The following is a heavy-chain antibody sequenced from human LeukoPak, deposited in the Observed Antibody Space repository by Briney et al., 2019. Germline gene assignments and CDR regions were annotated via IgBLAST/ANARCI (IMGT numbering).Heavy chain of an antibody. Sequence: PSETLSLTCVVSGGPITNDNWWSWVRQPPGKGLEWIGEIHHSGRTNYNPSLRSRVTISVDKSKNELSLKVTSVTAADTAVYYCARNGYYSANYWGQGTLVTVSS. CDR2: IHHSGRT. CDR3: ARNGYYSANY. J-gene: IGHJ4*02. V-gene: IGHV4-4*02. CDR1: GGPITNDNW. D-gene: IGHD4-17*01.